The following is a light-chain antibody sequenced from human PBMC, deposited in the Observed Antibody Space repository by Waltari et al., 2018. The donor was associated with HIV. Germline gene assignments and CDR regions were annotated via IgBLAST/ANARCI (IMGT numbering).Light chain of an antibody. J-gene: IGLJ3*02. Sequence: SYELTQPPSVSVSPGQTARITCSGDALPKQFAYWYQQNASPAPLMVIYEDDKRPSGIPDRFSGSMSGTTVTLIISGVQPEDEADYYCESADDSGDHWVFGGGTKLSVL. CDR3: ESADDSGDHWV. CDR2: EDD. CDR1: ALPKQF. V-gene: IGLV3-25*03.